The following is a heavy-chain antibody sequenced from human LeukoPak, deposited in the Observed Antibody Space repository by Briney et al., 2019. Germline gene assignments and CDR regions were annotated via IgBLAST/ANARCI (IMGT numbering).Heavy chain of an antibody. CDR1: GFTFSSYA. Sequence: GGSLRLSCAASGFTFSSYAMSWVRQAPGKGLEWVSAISGSGGSTYYADSVKGRFTISRDNAKNSLYLQMNSPRAEDTAVYYCARFYCSSTSCYYYYYYYMDVWGKGTTVTVSS. J-gene: IGHJ6*03. CDR3: ARFYCSSTSCYYYYYYYMDV. V-gene: IGHV3-23*01. CDR2: ISGSGGST. D-gene: IGHD2-2*01.